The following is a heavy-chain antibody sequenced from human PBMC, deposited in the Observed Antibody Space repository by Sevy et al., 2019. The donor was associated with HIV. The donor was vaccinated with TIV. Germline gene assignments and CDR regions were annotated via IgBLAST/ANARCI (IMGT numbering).Heavy chain of an antibody. V-gene: IGHV3-30*18. J-gene: IGHJ6*02. CDR1: GFTFSSYG. CDR3: AKDLLLWFGESNYYYYHGMDV. Sequence: GGSLRLSCAASGFTFSSYGMHWVRQAPGKGLEWVAVISYDGSNKYYADSVKGRFTISRDNSKNTLYLQMNSLRAEDTAVYYCAKDLLLWFGESNYYYYHGMDVWGQGTTVTVSS. D-gene: IGHD3-10*01. CDR2: ISYDGSNK.